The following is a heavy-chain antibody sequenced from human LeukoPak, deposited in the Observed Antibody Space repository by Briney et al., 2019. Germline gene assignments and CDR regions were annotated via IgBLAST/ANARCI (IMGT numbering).Heavy chain of an antibody. CDR3: ARGFVCSGGSCYSYDYYYYMDV. Sequence: GSSVKVSCKASGGTFSSYAISWVRQAPGQGLEWMGGIIPIFGTANYAQKFQGRVTITADKSTSTAYMELSSLRSEDTAVYYCARGFVCSGGSCYSYDYYYYMDVWGKGTTVTISS. D-gene: IGHD2-15*01. CDR1: GGTFSSYA. V-gene: IGHV1-69*06. CDR2: IIPIFGTA. J-gene: IGHJ6*03.